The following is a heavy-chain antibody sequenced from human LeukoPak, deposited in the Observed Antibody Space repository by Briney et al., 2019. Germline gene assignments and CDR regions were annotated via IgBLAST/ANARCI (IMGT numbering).Heavy chain of an antibody. Sequence: ASVKVSCKASGYTFTTYEINWVRQATGQGLEWMGWMNPNSGNSGYAQNFQGRVTITRDTSISTAYMELSSLRSDDTAVYYCTRLLRSGVYYFDTWGQGTPVTVSS. CDR3: TRLLRSGVYYFDT. J-gene: IGHJ4*02. CDR2: MNPNSGNS. V-gene: IGHV1-8*03. CDR1: GYTFTTYE. D-gene: IGHD3-10*01.